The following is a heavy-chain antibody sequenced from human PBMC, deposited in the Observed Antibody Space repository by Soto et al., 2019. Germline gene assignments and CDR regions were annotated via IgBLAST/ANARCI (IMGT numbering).Heavy chain of an antibody. CDR1: GFTFSSYP. V-gene: IGHV3-30-3*01. D-gene: IGHD2-15*01. CDR2: IARDGIEK. J-gene: IGHJ4*01. CDR3: AREEIADYFNN. Sequence: QVQLVESGGGVVQPGRSLRLSCAASGFTFSSYPIHWVRQAPGQGLEWVAIIARDGIEKHYADSVNGRFTISRDNSKNTLYLQMNSLRDEDTAMYFCAREEIADYFNNWGLGTLVTVSS.